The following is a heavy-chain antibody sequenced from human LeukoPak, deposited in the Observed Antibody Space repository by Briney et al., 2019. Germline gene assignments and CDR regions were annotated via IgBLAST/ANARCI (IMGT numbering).Heavy chain of an antibody. V-gene: IGHV3-23*01. CDR2: ISGSGGST. J-gene: IGHJ4*02. CDR1: GSTFSSYA. CDR3: AILTRRDGNNPFDY. D-gene: IGHD5-24*01. Sequence: PGGSLRLSCAASGSTFSSYAMSWVRQAPGKGLEWVSGISGSGGSTYYADSVKDRFTISRDNSKNTLSLQVNSLRAEDTAVYYCAILTRRDGNNPFDYWGQGTLVTVSS.